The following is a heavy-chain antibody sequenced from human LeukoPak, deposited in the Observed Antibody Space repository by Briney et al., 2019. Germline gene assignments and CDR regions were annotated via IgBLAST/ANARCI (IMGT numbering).Heavy chain of an antibody. CDR2: ISSSSSYI. CDR3: AKDNARYYYYMDV. CDR1: GFTFSSYS. J-gene: IGHJ6*03. V-gene: IGHV3-21*01. Sequence: GGSLRLSCAASGFTFSSYSMNWVRQAPGKGLEWVSSISSSSSYIYYADSVKGRFTISRDNAKNSLYLQMNSLRAEDTAVYYCAKDNARYYYYMDVWGRGTTVTVSS.